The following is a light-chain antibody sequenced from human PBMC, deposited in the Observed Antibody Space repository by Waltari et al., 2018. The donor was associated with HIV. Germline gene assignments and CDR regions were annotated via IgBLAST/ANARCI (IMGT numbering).Light chain of an antibody. J-gene: IGKJ2*01. Sequence: EIVMTQSPATLSVSPGERATLSCRASQSVSSNLAWYQQKPGHAPRLLIYGASTRATGIPARFSGSGSGTEFTLTISSLQSEDFAVYYCQQYYNWPGTFGQGTKLEIK. CDR2: GAS. V-gene: IGKV3-15*01. CDR3: QQYYNWPGT. CDR1: QSVSSN.